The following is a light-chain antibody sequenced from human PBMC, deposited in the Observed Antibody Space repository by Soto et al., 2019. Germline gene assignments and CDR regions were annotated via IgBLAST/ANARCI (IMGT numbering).Light chain of an antibody. CDR3: QQYGSSPPET. J-gene: IGKJ4*01. Sequence: EIVLTQSPGTLSLSPGERATLSCRASQSVSSSYLAWYQQKPGQAPRLLIYGASSRATGIPDRFSGSGSGTDFTLNISRLEPEDFALYYCQQYGSSPPETFGGGTKVEIK. CDR2: GAS. CDR1: QSVSSSY. V-gene: IGKV3-20*01.